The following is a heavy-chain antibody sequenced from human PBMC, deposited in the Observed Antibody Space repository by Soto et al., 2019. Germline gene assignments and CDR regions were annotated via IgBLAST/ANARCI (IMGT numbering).Heavy chain of an antibody. J-gene: IGHJ6*02. D-gene: IGHD3-10*01. CDR1: GFTFSSYG. CDR3: AKSRGGTMVRGVKPTYYYYGMDV. CDR2: ISYDGSNK. Sequence: PGGSLRLSCAASGFTFSSYGMHWVRQAPGKGLEWVAVISYDGSNKYYADSVKGRFTISRDNSKNTLYLQMNSLRAEDTAVYYCAKSRGGTMVRGVKPTYYYYGMDVWGQGTTVTVSS. V-gene: IGHV3-30*18.